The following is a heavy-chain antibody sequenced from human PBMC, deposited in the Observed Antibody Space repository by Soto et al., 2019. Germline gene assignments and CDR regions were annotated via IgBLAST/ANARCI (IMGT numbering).Heavy chain of an antibody. CDR2: IYPGDSDI. CDR3: ASPTQPAYYYYGMDV. J-gene: IGHJ6*02. V-gene: IGHV5-51*01. CDR1: GDSFTNSW. Sequence: GESLKISCKGSGDSFTNSWIGWVRQKSGEGLEWMGIIYPGDSDIRYSPSFEGQVTISADKPISTAYLQWSSLKASDTAKYYCASPTQPAYYYYGMDVWGQGTTVTVSS.